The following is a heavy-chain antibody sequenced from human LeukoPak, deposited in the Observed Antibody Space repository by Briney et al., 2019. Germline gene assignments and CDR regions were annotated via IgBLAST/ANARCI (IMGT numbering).Heavy chain of an antibody. J-gene: IGHJ6*03. Sequence: SVKVSCKTSGGTFSSYAISWVRQAPGQGLEWMGGIITIFGTAKYAQKLQGRVTITRDTSIDTAYMQLSRLRSDDTAVYYCAKDRYGDYEAPFHYYMDAWGRGTTVTVSS. CDR3: AKDRYGDYEAPFHYYMDA. D-gene: IGHD5-12*01. CDR2: IITIFGTA. CDR1: GGTFSSYA. V-gene: IGHV1-69*05.